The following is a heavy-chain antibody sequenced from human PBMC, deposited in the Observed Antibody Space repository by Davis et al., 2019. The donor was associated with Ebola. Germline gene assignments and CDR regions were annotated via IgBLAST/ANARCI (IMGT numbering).Heavy chain of an antibody. D-gene: IGHD3-10*01. CDR3: AKDRYYIYYHGMDV. V-gene: IGHV3-23*01. Sequence: GGSLRLSCAASGFTFSSYAMTWARQVPGKGLEWVSAITSSGGSTHYRDSVKGRFTISRDNSKNTLYLQMNSLRAEDTALYYCAKDRYYIYYHGMDVWGKGTTVTVSS. CDR2: ITSSGGST. J-gene: IGHJ6*04. CDR1: GFTFSSYA.